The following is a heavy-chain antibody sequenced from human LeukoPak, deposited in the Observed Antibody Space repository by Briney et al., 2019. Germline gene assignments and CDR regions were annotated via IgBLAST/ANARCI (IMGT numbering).Heavy chain of an antibody. Sequence: PSETLSLTCTVSGGSISSYYWSWIRQSAGKGLEWIGRMYSSGSSNYNPSLKSRITMSVDTFKSEFSLKLTSVTAADTAVYYCARGGRYYYDYYMDVWGKGATVTVSS. J-gene: IGHJ6*03. CDR3: ARGGRYYYDYYMDV. CDR2: MYSSGSS. CDR1: GGSISSYY. V-gene: IGHV4-4*07. D-gene: IGHD1-26*01.